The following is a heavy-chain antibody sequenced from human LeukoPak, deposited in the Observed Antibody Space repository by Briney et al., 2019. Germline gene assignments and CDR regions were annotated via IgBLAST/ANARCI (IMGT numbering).Heavy chain of an antibody. CDR2: INHSGST. V-gene: IGHV4-34*01. CDR3: ARAFSSSSYYYYYYYMDV. D-gene: IGHD6-6*01. CDR1: GGSFSGYY. Sequence: PSETLSLTCAVYGGSFSGYYWSWIRQPPGKGLEWIGEINHSGSTNYNPSLKSRVTISVDTSKNQFSLKLSSVTAAGTAVYYCARAFSSSSYYYYYYYMDVWGKGTTVTVSS. J-gene: IGHJ6*03.